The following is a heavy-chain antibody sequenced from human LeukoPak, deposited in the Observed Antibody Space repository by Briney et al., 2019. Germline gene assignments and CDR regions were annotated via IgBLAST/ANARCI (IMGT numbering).Heavy chain of an antibody. V-gene: IGHV1-18*01. CDR2: ISAYNGNT. CDR1: GYTFTIYG. J-gene: IGHJ3*02. CDR3: ARGVTLITIFGVVIIEDAFDI. Sequence: ASVKVSCKGSGYTFTIYGISWVRQAPGQGLEWMGWISAYNGNTNYAQKLQGRVTMTTDTSTSTAYMELRSLRSDDTAVYYCARGVTLITIFGVVIIEDAFDIWGQGTMVTVSS. D-gene: IGHD3-3*01.